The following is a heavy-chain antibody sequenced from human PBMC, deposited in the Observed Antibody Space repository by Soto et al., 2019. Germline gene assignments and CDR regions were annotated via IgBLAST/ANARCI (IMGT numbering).Heavy chain of an antibody. CDR2: ISYDGHNK. D-gene: IGHD2-8*01. CDR3: AKDRMASAVDHGEYFQH. V-gene: IGHV3-30*18. J-gene: IGHJ1*01. Sequence: QVQLAESGGGLVQPGRSLRLSCAASGFMFRNFGIHWVRQAPGKGLEWVAVISYDGHNKFYGDSVKGRFTISRDNSKNTVYLQMNSLSAEDTAVYYCAKDRMASAVDHGEYFQHWGQGTLVTVSS. CDR1: GFMFRNFG.